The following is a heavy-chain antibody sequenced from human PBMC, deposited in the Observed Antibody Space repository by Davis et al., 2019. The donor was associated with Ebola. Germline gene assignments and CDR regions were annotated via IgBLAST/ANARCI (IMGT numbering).Heavy chain of an antibody. D-gene: IGHD4-17*01. CDR2: IKQDGSEK. J-gene: IGHJ4*02. CDR1: GFTFSSYW. CDR3: ARETTVTTLDY. V-gene: IGHV3-7*01. Sequence: GESLKISCAASGFTFSSYWMSWVRQAPGKGLEWVANIKQDGSEKYYVDSVKGRFTISRDNAKNSLYLQMNSLRAEDTAVYYCARETTVTTLDYWGQGTLVTVSS.